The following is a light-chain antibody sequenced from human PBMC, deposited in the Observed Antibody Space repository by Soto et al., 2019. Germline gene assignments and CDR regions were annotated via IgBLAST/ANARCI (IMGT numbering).Light chain of an antibody. CDR1: QRVSNN. Sequence: EIVMTQSPATLSVSTGERATLSCRASQRVSNNLAWYQQKPGQAPRFLIYGASTRATGIPARFSGSGSGTEFTLTISSLQSEDFAVYYCHQYNNWPLTFGGGTKVEIK. CDR2: GAS. V-gene: IGKV3-15*01. J-gene: IGKJ4*01. CDR3: HQYNNWPLT.